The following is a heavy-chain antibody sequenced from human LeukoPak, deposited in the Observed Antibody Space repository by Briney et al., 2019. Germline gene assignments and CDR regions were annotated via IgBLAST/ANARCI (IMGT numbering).Heavy chain of an antibody. CDR2: IYWDDDK. CDR3: AHRLFERYSYGTYDAFDI. J-gene: IGHJ3*02. Sequence: SGPTLVKPTQTLTLTCTFSGFSLRTSGVGVGWIRQPPGKALEWLALIYWDDDKRYSPSLKSRLTITKDTSKNQVILTMTNMDPVDTATYYCAHRLFERYSYGTYDAFDIWGHGTMVTVSS. V-gene: IGHV2-5*02. CDR1: GFSLRTSGVG. D-gene: IGHD5-18*01.